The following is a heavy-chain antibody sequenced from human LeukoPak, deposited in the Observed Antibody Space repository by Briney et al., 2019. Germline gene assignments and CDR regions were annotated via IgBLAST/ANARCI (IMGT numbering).Heavy chain of an antibody. Sequence: SETLSLTCAVYGGSFSGYYWSWLRQPPGKGLEWIGEINHSGSTNYNPSLKSRVTISVDTSKNQFSLKLSSVTAADTAVYYCARDRLSDYDILTGYPTPYYYYGMDVWGQGTTVTVSS. CDR2: INHSGST. J-gene: IGHJ6*02. V-gene: IGHV4-34*01. D-gene: IGHD3-9*01. CDR1: GGSFSGYY. CDR3: ARDRLSDYDILTGYPTPYYYYGMDV.